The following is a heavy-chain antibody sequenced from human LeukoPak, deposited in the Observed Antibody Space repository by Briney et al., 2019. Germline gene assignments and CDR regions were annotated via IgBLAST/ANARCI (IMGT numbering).Heavy chain of an antibody. CDR2: ITGDGAGT. Sequence: GGSLRLFCGASGFIFDDYAMHWVRQAPGKGLEWVSLITGDGAGTYYEDSVRGRFTISRDNSKNSLYLIMNSLRTEDTALYYCTKGRVATVGGAKYAMDVWGQGTTVTVSS. J-gene: IGHJ6*02. CDR3: TKGRVATVGGAKYAMDV. V-gene: IGHV3-43*02. D-gene: IGHD5-12*01. CDR1: GFIFDDYA.